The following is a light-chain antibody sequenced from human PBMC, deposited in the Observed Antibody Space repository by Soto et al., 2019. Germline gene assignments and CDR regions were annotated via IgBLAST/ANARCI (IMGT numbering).Light chain of an antibody. Sequence: DIVMTQSPDSLAVSLGERATINCKSSQSVLYSSNNKNYLAGYQQKPGQPPKLVIYWASTRESGVPDRFSGSGSGTDFTLTINSLQAEDVAVYYCQQYYSPPLTFGGGTKVEIK. J-gene: IGKJ4*01. V-gene: IGKV4-1*01. CDR3: QQYYSPPLT. CDR2: WAS. CDR1: QSVLYSSNNKNY.